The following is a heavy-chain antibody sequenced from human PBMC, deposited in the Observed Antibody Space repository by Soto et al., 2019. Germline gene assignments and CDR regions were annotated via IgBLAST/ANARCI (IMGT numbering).Heavy chain of an antibody. CDR1: GGSIRSYY. CDR3: ARVYGRNFDY. Sequence: QLQLQESGPGLVKPSETLSLTCTVSGGSIRSYYWSWIRQPPGKGREWIGYIYYSGSTNYNPSLKSRLTISVDTSKNQFSLKLSSVTAADTAVYYCARVYGRNFDYWGQGTLVTVSS. V-gene: IGHV4-59*01. D-gene: IGHD4-17*01. J-gene: IGHJ4*02. CDR2: IYYSGST.